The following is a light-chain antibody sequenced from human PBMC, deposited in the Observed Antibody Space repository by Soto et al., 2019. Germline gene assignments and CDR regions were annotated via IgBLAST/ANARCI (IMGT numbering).Light chain of an antibody. J-gene: IGKJ1*01. CDR3: LQYGTPWWT. CDR1: QSVPANY. Sequence: EIVLTQSPGTLSLSPGDRVTLSCRASQSVPANYLAWYQQKPGQAPRLLIYGASNRATGIPDRFSGSGSGTDFTLTVSRLEPEDFAVYYCLQYGTPWWTFGQGARVEIK. CDR2: GAS. V-gene: IGKV3-20*01.